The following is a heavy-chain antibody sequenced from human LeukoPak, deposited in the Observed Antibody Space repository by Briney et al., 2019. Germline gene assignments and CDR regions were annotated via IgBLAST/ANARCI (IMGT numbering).Heavy chain of an antibody. J-gene: IGHJ4*02. CDR3: ARQDISGHYDY. Sequence: SQTLSLTCTVSRGSISNADYYWSWIRQHPGKGLEWIGYIYYSGSTYYNPSLKSRVSIFVDTSKNQFSLRLSSVTAADTAVYYCARQDISGHYDYWGQGTLVTVSS. CDR2: IYYSGST. V-gene: IGHV4-30-4*08. CDR1: RGSISNADYY. D-gene: IGHD3-22*01.